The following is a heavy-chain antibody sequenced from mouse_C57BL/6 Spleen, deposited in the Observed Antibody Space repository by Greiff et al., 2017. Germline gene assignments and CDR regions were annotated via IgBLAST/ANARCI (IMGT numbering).Heavy chain of an antibody. CDR1: GYTFTGYW. V-gene: IGHV1-9*01. D-gene: IGHD2-5*01. CDR3: AAFYYSKDAMDY. Sequence: QVQLQQSGAELMKPGASVKLSCKATGYTFTGYWIEWVKQRPGHGLEWIGEILPGSGSTNYNEKFKGKATFTADTSSNTAYMQLSSLTTEDSATYYCAAFYYSKDAMDYWGQGTSVTVSS. CDR2: ILPGSGST. J-gene: IGHJ4*01.